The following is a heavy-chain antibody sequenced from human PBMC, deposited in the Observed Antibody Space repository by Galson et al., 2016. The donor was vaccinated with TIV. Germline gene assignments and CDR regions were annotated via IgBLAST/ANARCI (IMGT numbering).Heavy chain of an antibody. CDR3: ARSASAGSGWVDP. CDR1: GYSFTNYW. V-gene: IGHV5-10-1*01. Sequence: QSGAEVKKPGESLRISCKTSGYSFTNYWITWVRQMPGKGLEWMGRIDSRDSYTNYSPTFEGHVTISTAKSISTAYLQWTSLKASDSAIYYCARSASAGSGWVDPWGQGTLVTVSS. CDR2: IDSRDSYT. D-gene: IGHD3-10*01. J-gene: IGHJ5*02.